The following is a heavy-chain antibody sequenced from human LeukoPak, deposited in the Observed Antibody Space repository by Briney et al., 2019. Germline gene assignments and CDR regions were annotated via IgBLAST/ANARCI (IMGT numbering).Heavy chain of an antibody. CDR3: ARGLGAAAAPDY. J-gene: IGHJ4*02. D-gene: IGHD6-13*01. V-gene: IGHV1-8*01. CDR2: MNPNSGNT. CDR1: GYTFTSYN. Sequence: VASVKVSCKASGYTFTSYNINWGRHATGQGLEWMGWMNPNSGNTGYAQKFQGRVTMTRNTSISTDYMELSSLRSEDTAVYYCARGLGAAAAPDYWGQGTLVTVSS.